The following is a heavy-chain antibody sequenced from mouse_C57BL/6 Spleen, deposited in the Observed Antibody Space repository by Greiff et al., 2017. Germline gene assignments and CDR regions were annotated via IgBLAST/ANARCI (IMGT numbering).Heavy chain of an antibody. J-gene: IGHJ4*01. V-gene: IGHV1-59*01. CDR3: ARGVSTGYGAMGD. CDR1: GYTFTSSW. CDR2: IDPSDSYT. Sequence: VQLQQPGAELVRPGTSVKLSCKASGYTFTSSWMHWVKQRPGQGLEWIGVIDPSDSYTHYNPKFKGKATLTADTSSSTAYMQLSSLTSEDSAVYDRARGVSTGYGAMGDWGRGTSVTVSS. D-gene: IGHD3-2*02.